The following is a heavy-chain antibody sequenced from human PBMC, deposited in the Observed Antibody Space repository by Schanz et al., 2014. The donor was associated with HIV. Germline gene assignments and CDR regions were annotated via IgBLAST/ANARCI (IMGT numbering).Heavy chain of an antibody. CDR3: AREAARYFDWSCYVDS. V-gene: IGHV3-21*04. J-gene: IGHJ4*02. CDR1: GFTFSSYG. Sequence: EVQLVESGGGLVKPGGSLRLSCAASGFTFSSYGMNWVRQAPGKGLEWVSSISSTGSYRYYADSVKGRFTISRDNANSSLSLQMNIQSAEDTAVYYCAREAARYFDWSCYVDSWGQGTLVTVSS. D-gene: IGHD3-9*01. CDR2: ISSTGSYR.